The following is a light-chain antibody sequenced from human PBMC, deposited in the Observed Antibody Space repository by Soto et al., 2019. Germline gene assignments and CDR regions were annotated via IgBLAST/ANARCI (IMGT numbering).Light chain of an antibody. V-gene: IGKV4-1*01. CDR1: QSVLYSSNNKNY. J-gene: IGKJ1*01. CDR3: QQYYTNPWT. CDR2: WAS. Sequence: DIVMTQSPDSLAVSLGERATINCKSSQSVLYSSNNKNYLAWYQQKPGQPPKALIYWASTRESGVPDRFSGSGSGTDFTLTISSLQAEDVAVYYCQQYYTNPWTFGQGTKVEIK.